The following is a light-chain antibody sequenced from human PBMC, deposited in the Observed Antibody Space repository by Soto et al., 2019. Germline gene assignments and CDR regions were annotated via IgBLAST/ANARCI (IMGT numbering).Light chain of an antibody. CDR1: SSDVRDYNY. CDR2: EVR. V-gene: IGLV2-14*01. Sequence: QSVLTQPASVSGSPGQSITISCTGTSSDVRDYNYVSWYQQHPGEAPKVLIYEVRNRPSGVSNRFSGSRSGNTASLTISGLQAEDEADYYCSSYTTDTIWVFGGGTKVTVL. CDR3: SSYTTDTIWV. J-gene: IGLJ3*02.